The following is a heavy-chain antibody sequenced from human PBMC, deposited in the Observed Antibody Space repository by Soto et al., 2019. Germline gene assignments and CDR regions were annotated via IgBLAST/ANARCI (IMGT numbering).Heavy chain of an antibody. Sequence: QVQLVQSGAEVKKPGASVKVSCRASGYTFSIYSITWVRQAPGQGLEGMGGINTYSGKTYYAQKFQGRVTMTTDTSTSTAYMDMRSLRSDDTAVYYCARRYGDPSSSTGFDYWGQGTLVSVSS. V-gene: IGHV1-18*01. CDR2: INTYSGKT. D-gene: IGHD2-21*02. J-gene: IGHJ4*02. CDR3: ARRYGDPSSSTGFDY. CDR1: GYTFSIYS.